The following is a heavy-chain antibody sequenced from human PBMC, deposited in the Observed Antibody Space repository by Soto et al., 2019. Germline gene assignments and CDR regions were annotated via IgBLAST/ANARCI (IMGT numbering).Heavy chain of an antibody. J-gene: IGHJ3*02. V-gene: IGHV1-2*04. Sequence: QVQLVQSGAEVKKPGASVKVSCKASGYTFTGYYMHWVRQAPGQGLEWMGWINPNSGGTNYAQKVQGWVTMTRDTSISTGYMELSRLRSDDTAVYYCARDGLQQLVRLDAFDIWGQGTMVTVSS. CDR2: INPNSGGT. CDR3: ARDGLQQLVRLDAFDI. CDR1: GYTFTGYY. D-gene: IGHD6-13*01.